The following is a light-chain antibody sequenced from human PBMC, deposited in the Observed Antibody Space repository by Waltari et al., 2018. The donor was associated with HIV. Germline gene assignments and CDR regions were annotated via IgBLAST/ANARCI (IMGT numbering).Light chain of an antibody. Sequence: EIVMTQSPAILSVSPGEGATLSCRASQRVSSKLAWYQQKPGQAPRLLIYGASTRATGVPARFSGSGSGAEFTLTISSLQSEDFAVYYCQQYNNWPRTFGPGTNVDIK. CDR1: QRVSSK. J-gene: IGKJ3*01. V-gene: IGKV3-15*01. CDR2: GAS. CDR3: QQYNNWPRT.